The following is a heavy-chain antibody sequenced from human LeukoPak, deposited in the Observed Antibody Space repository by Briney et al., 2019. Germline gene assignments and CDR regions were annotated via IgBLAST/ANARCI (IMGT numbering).Heavy chain of an antibody. J-gene: IGHJ4*02. Sequence: GGSLRLSCTVSGFTFSNYNMNWVRQAPGKGLEWVSHVSSGSSIISYADSVKGRFTISRDNAKTSLFLQMNSLRDEDTALYYCVREVSRRFDYWGQGALVTVSS. CDR3: VREVSRRFDY. D-gene: IGHD2-2*01. V-gene: IGHV3-48*02. CDR1: GFTFSNYN. CDR2: VSSGSSII.